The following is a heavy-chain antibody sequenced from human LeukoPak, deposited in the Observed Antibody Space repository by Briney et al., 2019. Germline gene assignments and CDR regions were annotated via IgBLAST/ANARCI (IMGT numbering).Heavy chain of an antibody. CDR3: ARERAAAFDY. D-gene: IGHD6-13*01. CDR2: ISYDGSNK. Sequence: GGSLRLSCAASGFTFSSYAMHWVRQAPGKGLEWVAVISYDGSNKYYADSVKGRFTISRDNPKNTLYLQMNSLGAEDTAVYYCARERAAAFDYWGQGTLVTVSS. V-gene: IGHV3-30-3*01. J-gene: IGHJ4*02. CDR1: GFTFSSYA.